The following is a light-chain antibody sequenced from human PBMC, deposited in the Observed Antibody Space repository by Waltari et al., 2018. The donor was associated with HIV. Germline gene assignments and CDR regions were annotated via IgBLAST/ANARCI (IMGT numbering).Light chain of an antibody. V-gene: IGLV4-69*01. J-gene: IGLJ3*02. CDR3: QTWGTGMV. CDR2: LNSDGSH. Sequence: QLVLTQSPSASASLGASVKLTCTLSSGHSNYAIAWHQQQPEQGPRYLMKLNSDGSHYKGDGIPDRFSGSSSGAERYLTISSLQSEDEADYYCQTWGTGMVCGGGTKLTVL. CDR1: SGHSNYA.